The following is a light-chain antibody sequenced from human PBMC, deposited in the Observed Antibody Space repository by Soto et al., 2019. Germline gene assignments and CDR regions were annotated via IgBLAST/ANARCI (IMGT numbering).Light chain of an antibody. V-gene: IGKV1-5*01. CDR1: QSISSW. CDR3: QQYTKYPWT. J-gene: IGKJ1*01. CDR2: YVS. Sequence: DIQMTQSPPTLSASVGDRVTITCRASQSISSWLAWYQQRPGKAPNLLIYYVSSLESGVPSRFSGSGSGTEFTLTLSSLQPDDFATYYCQQYTKYPWTFVQWTKVEIK.